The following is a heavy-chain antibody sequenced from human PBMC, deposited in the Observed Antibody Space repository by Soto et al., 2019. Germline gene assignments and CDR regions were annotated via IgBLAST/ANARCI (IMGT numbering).Heavy chain of an antibody. V-gene: IGHV3-21*01. D-gene: IGHD6-19*01. J-gene: IGHJ4*02. CDR3: ARAGNSFSVQPDFDY. Sequence: LRLSCAASGFTFSSYSMNWVRQAPGKGLEWVSSISSSSSYIYYADSVKGRFTISRDNAKNSLYLQMNSLRAEDTAVYYCARAGNSFSVQPDFDYWGQGTLGTVSS. CDR2: ISSSSSYI. CDR1: GFTFSSYS.